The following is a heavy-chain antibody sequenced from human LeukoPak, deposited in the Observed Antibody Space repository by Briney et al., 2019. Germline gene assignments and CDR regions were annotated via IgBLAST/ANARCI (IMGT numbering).Heavy chain of an antibody. V-gene: IGHV3-48*02. CDR2: IDTSSSTM. CDR3: AREDDSWGPNNLDL. CDR1: GFIFSSYV. Sequence: GGSLRLSCAASGFIFSSYVMSWVRQAPGKGLEWISYIDTSSSTMYYADSVMGRFTISRDNAKESLYLQMNSLRDEDTAVYYCAREDDSWGPNNLDLWGQGTMVTVSS. J-gene: IGHJ3*01. D-gene: IGHD7-27*01.